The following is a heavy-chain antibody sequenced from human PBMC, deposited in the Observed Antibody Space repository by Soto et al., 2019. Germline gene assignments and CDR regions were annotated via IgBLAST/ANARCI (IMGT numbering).Heavy chain of an antibody. V-gene: IGHV3-30-3*01. J-gene: IGHJ6*02. CDR2: ISYDGSNK. CDR1: GFTFSSYA. Sequence: PGGSLRLSCAASGFTFSSYAMHWVRQAPGKGLEWVAVISYDGSNKYYADSVKGRLTISRDNSKNTLYLQMNSLRAEDTAVYYCARASLDYYDSSGYYPTYYYYYGMDVWGQGTTVTVSS. D-gene: IGHD3-22*01. CDR3: ARASLDYYDSSGYYPTYYYYYGMDV.